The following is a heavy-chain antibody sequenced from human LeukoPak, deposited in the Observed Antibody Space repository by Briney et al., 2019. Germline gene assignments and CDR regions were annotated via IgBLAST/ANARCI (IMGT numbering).Heavy chain of an antibody. D-gene: IGHD6-13*01. CDR1: GFTFSSYA. J-gene: IGHJ4*02. CDR2: ISYDGSNK. V-gene: IGHV3-30-3*01. Sequence: PGRSLRLSCAASGFTFSSYAMHWVRQAPGKGLEWVVVISYDGSNKDYADSVKGRFTISRDNSKNMLYLQMSSLRVEDTGVYYCARSRAAGSLYGYWGQGTLVTVSS. CDR3: ARSRAAGSLYGY.